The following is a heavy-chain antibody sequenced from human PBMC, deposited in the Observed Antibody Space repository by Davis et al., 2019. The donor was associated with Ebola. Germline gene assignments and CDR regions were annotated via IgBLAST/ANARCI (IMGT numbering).Heavy chain of an antibody. D-gene: IGHD4-23*01. CDR2: IYYSGST. Sequence: GSLRLSCTVSGGSISSYYWSWIRQPPGKGLEWIGYIYYSGSTNYNPSLKSRVTISVDTSKNQFSLKLSSVTAADTAVYYCARATTVVHYYGMDVWGQGTTVTVSS. CDR1: GGSISSYY. J-gene: IGHJ6*02. CDR3: ARATTVVHYYGMDV. V-gene: IGHV4-59*12.